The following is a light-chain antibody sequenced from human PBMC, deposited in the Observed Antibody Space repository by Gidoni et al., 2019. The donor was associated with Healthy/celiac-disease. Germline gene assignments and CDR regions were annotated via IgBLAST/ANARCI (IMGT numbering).Light chain of an antibody. CDR3: QQRTNWPLT. V-gene: IGKV3-11*01. Sequence: EIVLTQSPASLSLSPGERATLSCRASQSVSNYLAWYQHKPGRAPRLLMYDVSKRATGVPARFSGSGSGADFTLTISSLEPEDFAVYYCQQRTNWPLTFXGXTKVEIK. J-gene: IGKJ4*01. CDR1: QSVSNY. CDR2: DVS.